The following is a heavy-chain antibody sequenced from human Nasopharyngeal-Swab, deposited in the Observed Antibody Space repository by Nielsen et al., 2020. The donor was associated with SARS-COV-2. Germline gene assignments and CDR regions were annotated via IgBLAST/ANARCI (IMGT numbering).Heavy chain of an antibody. CDR3: ARGRRITTPYGMDV. D-gene: IGHD3-16*01. Sequence: SETLSLTCAVYGGSFSGYYWSWIRQPPGKGLEWIGEINHSGSTNYNPSLKSRVTISVDTSKNQFSLKLSSVTAADTAVYYCARGRRITTPYGMDVWGQGTTVTFSS. J-gene: IGHJ6*02. CDR2: INHSGST. V-gene: IGHV4-34*01. CDR1: GGSFSGYY.